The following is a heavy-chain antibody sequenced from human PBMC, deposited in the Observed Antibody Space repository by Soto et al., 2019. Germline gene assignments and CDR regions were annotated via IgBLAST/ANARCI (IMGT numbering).Heavy chain of an antibody. CDR1: GGSISSYY. J-gene: IGHJ3*02. CDR2: IYYSGST. Sequence: SETLSLTCTVSGGSISSYYWSWIRQPPGKGLEWIGYIYYSGSTTYNPSLKSRVTISVDTSKNQFSLKLSSVTAADTAVYYCARQGTIYDFWSGYYDAFDIWGQGTMVTVSS. V-gene: IGHV4-59*08. CDR3: ARQGTIYDFWSGYYDAFDI. D-gene: IGHD3-3*01.